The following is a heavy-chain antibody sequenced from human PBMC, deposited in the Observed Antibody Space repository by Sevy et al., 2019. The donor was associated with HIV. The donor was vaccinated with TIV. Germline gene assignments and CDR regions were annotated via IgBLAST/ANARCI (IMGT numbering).Heavy chain of an antibody. CDR2: IHYSGSA. V-gene: IGHV4-59*11. CDR1: GGSISDHY. CDR3: ARDTSGYSSGWYPYYNSHGLDI. D-gene: IGHD6-19*01. J-gene: IGHJ6*01. Sequence: SETLSLTCTVSGGSISDHYWNWIRQPPGKGLEWIGQIHYSGSANSNPSLKSRVTISLDTSNNRFSLKLTSVHAADTAVYYCARDTSGYSSGWYPYYNSHGLDIWGQGTTVTVSS.